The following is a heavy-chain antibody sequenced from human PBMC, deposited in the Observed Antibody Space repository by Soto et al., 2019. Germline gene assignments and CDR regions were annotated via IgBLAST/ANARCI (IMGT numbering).Heavy chain of an antibody. J-gene: IGHJ6*02. V-gene: IGHV1-69*01. Sequence: PGQGLEWMGGIIPIFGTANYAQKFQGRVTITADESTSTAYMELSSLRSEDTAVYDCARDRTYYDFWSGYEPRGYGMDVWGQGTTVTVSS. CDR2: IIPIFGTA. D-gene: IGHD3-3*01. CDR3: ARDRTYYDFWSGYEPRGYGMDV.